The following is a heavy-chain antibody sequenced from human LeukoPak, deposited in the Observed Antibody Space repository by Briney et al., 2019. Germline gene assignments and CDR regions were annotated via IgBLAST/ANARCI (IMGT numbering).Heavy chain of an antibody. J-gene: IGHJ5*02. CDR2: INHGGST. CDR3: ARGRWYYDSSGYYRNWFDP. CDR1: GGSFSGYY. Sequence: SETQSLTCAVYGGSFSGYYWSWIRQPPGKGLEWIGEINHGGSTNYNPSLKSRVTISVDTSKNQFSLKLSSVTAADTAVYYCARGRWYYDSSGYYRNWFDPWGQGTLVTVSS. D-gene: IGHD3-22*01. V-gene: IGHV4-34*01.